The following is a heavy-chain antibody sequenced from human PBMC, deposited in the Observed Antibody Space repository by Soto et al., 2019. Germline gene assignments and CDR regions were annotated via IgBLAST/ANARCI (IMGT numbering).Heavy chain of an antibody. Sequence: ASVKVSCKASGYTFTSYYMHWVRQAPGQGLEWMGIINPSGGSTSYAQKFQGRVTMTRDTSTSTVYMELSSLRSEDTAVYYCARELIVGVVITSQYYYGMDVWGQGTTVTVSS. V-gene: IGHV1-46*01. CDR1: GYTFTSYY. CDR2: INPSGGST. D-gene: IGHD3-22*01. CDR3: ARELIVGVVITSQYYYGMDV. J-gene: IGHJ6*02.